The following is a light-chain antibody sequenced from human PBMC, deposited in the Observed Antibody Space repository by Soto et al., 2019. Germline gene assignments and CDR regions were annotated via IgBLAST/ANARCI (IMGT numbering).Light chain of an antibody. J-gene: IGKJ4*01. CDR3: HQYITSPPRLT. V-gene: IGKV3-20*01. Sequence: ELVLTQSPGTLSLSPGERATLSCRASQSVSSIYLAWYQQEPGQAPRLLIYDVSTRATGIPDRFSGSGSGKDFTLTISRLEPEDFAVYYCHQYITSPPRLTFGGGTKVEIK. CDR1: QSVSSIY. CDR2: DVS.